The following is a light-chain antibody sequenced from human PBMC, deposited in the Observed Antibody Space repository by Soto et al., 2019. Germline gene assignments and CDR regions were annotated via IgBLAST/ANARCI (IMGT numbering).Light chain of an antibody. V-gene: IGKV1-5*01. CDR1: QTISSR. Sequence: DIQMTQSPSTLSGSVGDRVTITCRASQTISSRLAWYQQKPGKAPKFLIYDASTLESGVPSRFSGSGYGTEFTINIRSLKTEDFATYFCQQYDVYWTFGQGTKGDIK. CDR2: DAS. J-gene: IGKJ1*01. CDR3: QQYDVYWT.